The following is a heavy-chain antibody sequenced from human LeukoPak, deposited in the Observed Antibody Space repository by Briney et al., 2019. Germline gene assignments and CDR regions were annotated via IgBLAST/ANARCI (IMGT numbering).Heavy chain of an antibody. Sequence: GRSLRLSCAASGFTFSSYGMHWVRQAPGKGLEWVAVISYDGSNKYYADSVKGRFTISRDNSKNTLYLQMNSLRAEDTAVYYCATTAGYIVATADFDYWGQGTLVTVSS. D-gene: IGHD5-12*01. CDR3: ATTAGYIVATADFDY. CDR1: GFTFSSYG. V-gene: IGHV3-30*03. CDR2: ISYDGSNK. J-gene: IGHJ4*02.